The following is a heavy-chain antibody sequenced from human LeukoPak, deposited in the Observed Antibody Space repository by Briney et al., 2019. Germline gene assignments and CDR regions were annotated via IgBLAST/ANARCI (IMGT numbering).Heavy chain of an antibody. CDR3: ARHRGYLDAFDI. Sequence: SSETLSLTCTVSGGSISSYYWSWIRQPPGKGLEWVGYIYYSGSTNYNPSLKSRVTISVDTCKNQFSLKLSSVTAADTAVYYCARHRGYLDAFDIGGQGTMVTVSS. V-gene: IGHV4-59*08. J-gene: IGHJ3*02. D-gene: IGHD2-15*01. CDR1: GGSISSYY. CDR2: IYYSGST.